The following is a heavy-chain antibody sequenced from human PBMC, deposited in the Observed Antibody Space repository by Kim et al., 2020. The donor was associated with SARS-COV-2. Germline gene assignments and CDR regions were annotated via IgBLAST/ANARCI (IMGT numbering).Heavy chain of an antibody. Sequence: SGKGRFTISRDNSKNTLYLQMNSLRAEDTAVYYCAKVEVGIAAGYGMDVWGQGTTVTVSS. J-gene: IGHJ6*02. V-gene: IGHV3-23*01. D-gene: IGHD6-13*01. CDR3: AKVEVGIAAGYGMDV.